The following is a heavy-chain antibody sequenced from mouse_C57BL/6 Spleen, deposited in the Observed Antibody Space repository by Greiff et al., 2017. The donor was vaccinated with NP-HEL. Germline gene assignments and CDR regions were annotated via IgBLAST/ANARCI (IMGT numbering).Heavy chain of an antibody. CDR2: IRNKANGYTT. D-gene: IGHD2-4*01. Sequence: EVMLVESGGGLVQPGGSLSLSCAASGFTFTDYYMSWVRQPPGKALEWLGFIRNKANGYTTEYSASVKGRFTISRDNSQSILYLQMNALRAEDSATYYCARDEGYYDYDNWFAYWGQGTLVTVSA. CDR3: ARDEGYYDYDNWFAY. V-gene: IGHV7-3*01. CDR1: GFTFTDYY. J-gene: IGHJ3*01.